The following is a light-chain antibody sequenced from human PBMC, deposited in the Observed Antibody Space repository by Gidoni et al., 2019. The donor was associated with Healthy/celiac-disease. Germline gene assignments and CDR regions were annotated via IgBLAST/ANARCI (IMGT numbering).Light chain of an antibody. J-gene: IGKJ4*01. CDR2: DAS. CDR3: QQYDNLLH. V-gene: IGKV1-33*01. Sequence: DIQMTQSPSSLSASVGDRVTITCQASQDISNYLNWYQQKPGKAPKLLIYDASNLETGVPSRFSGSGSGTDFTFTISSLQPEDIATYYCQQYDNLLHFXGXTKVXIK. CDR1: QDISNY.